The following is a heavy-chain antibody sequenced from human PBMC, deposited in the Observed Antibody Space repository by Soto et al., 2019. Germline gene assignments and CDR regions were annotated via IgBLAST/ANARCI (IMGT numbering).Heavy chain of an antibody. V-gene: IGHV1-18*01. J-gene: IGHJ6*02. D-gene: IGHD3-9*01. CDR3: ARAPDYDILTGYSTQAYHYYYGMDV. Sequence: ASVKVSCKASGYTFTSYGISWVRQAPGQGLEWMGWISAYNGNTNYAQKLQGRVTMTTDTSTSTAYMELRSLRSDDTAAYYCARAPDYDILTGYSTQAYHYYYGMDVWGQGTTVTVSS. CDR1: GYTFTSYG. CDR2: ISAYNGNT.